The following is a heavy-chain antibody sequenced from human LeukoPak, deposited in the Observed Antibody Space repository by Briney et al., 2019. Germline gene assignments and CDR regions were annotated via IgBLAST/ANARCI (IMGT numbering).Heavy chain of an antibody. CDR1: GFTFSRHW. J-gene: IGHJ4*02. Sequence: GGSLRLSCAASGFTFSRHWMHWVRQAPGKGLVWISRINSDASDTNYADFVKGRFTISRDNAKNTVYLQINSLRDEDTAVYYCARICSSTDCLIPDWGQGTLVTVPS. CDR3: ARICSSTDCLIPD. V-gene: IGHV3-74*01. D-gene: IGHD2-2*01. CDR2: INSDASDT.